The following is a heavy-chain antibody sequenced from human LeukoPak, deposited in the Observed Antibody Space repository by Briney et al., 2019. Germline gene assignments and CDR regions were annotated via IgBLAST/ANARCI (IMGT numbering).Heavy chain of an antibody. CDR1: GGSISSYY. CDR3: ARGPDDRVRGVIPLDY. Sequence: SETLSLTCTVSGGSISSYYWSWIRQPPGKGLEWIGYIYYSGSTNYNPSLKSRVTISVDTSKNQFSLKLSSVTAADTAVYYCARGPDDRVRGVIPLDYWGQGTLVTVSS. V-gene: IGHV4-59*01. J-gene: IGHJ4*02. CDR2: IYYSGST. D-gene: IGHD3-10*01.